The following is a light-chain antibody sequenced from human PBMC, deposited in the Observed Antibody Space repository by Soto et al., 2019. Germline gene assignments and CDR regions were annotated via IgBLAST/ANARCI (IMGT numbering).Light chain of an antibody. Sequence: EIVLTQSPATLSSFPGDRVTLSCRASQAVNTRLAWYQHRPGQAPRLLIYLASNRAAGVPARFSGSGSGTDFTLTISSLEPEDFAVYYCQQRSNWYTFGQGTKVDIK. J-gene: IGKJ2*01. CDR3: QQRSNWYT. CDR1: QAVNTR. V-gene: IGKV3D-11*01. CDR2: LAS.